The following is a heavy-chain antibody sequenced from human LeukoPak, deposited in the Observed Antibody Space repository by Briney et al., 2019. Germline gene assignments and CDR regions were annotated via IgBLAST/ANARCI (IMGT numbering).Heavy chain of an antibody. CDR2: INSDGSDT. J-gene: IGHJ4*02. Sequence: GGSLRLSCAASGFTFSIYWMHWVRQVPGKGLVWVSRINSDGSDTNYADSVKGRFTISRDNAKSTVYLQMNSLGLEDTAVYFCARDLTGTLFDYWGQGTPVTVSS. CDR3: ARDLTGTLFDY. CDR1: GFTFSIYW. D-gene: IGHD2-8*02. V-gene: IGHV3-74*01.